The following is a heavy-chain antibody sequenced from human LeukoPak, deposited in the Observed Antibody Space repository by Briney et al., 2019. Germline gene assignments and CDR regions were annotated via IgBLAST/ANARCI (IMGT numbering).Heavy chain of an antibody. CDR3: ARGKDRQWLVPDDAFDI. CDR2: IRSKTHNYAT. J-gene: IGHJ3*02. D-gene: IGHD6-19*01. CDR1: GFTFSGSA. V-gene: IGHV3-73*01. Sequence: GGSLRLSCAASGFTFSGSAMHWVRQTSGKGLEWVGYIRSKTHNYATLYAASVKGRFTISRDDSKNTAYLQMNSLRAGDTAVYYCARGKDRQWLVPDDAFDIWGQGTMVTVSS.